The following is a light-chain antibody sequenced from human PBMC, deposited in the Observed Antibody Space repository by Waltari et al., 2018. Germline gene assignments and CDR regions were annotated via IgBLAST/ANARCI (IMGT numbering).Light chain of an antibody. CDR1: RSDVGGYTN. J-gene: IGLJ3*02. V-gene: IGLV2-11*01. CDR3: CSYAGSYTWV. CDR2: DVS. Sequence: QSALTQPRSVSGAPGQSVTIPCTGHRSDVGGYTNVSWYQQHPGKDPKLMIYDVSKRPSGVPDRFSGSKSGNTASLTISGLQAEDEADYYCCSYAGSYTWVFGGGTKLTVL.